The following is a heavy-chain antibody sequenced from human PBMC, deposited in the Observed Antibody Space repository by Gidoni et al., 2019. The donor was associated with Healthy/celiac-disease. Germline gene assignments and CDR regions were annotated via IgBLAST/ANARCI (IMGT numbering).Heavy chain of an antibody. V-gene: IGHV3-21*01. Sequence: EVQLVGSGGGLVKHGGSLRLSCVASGFTFNCCTMNWVRQAPGKGLEWVSSITSSSSYIYYADSGKGRFTISRDNAKNGLYLQMNSPSAEDTAVYYCASYDILTDSLDYWGQGTLVTVSS. J-gene: IGHJ4*02. D-gene: IGHD3-9*01. CDR3: ASYDILTDSLDY. CDR2: ITSSSSYI. CDR1: GFTFNCCT.